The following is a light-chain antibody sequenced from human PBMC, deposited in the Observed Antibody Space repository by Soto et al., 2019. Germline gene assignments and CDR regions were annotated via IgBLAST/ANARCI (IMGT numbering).Light chain of an antibody. CDR3: SSYTSSSTHYV. J-gene: IGLJ1*01. Sequence: QSVLALTQSVSGSRGLSMTISCPGTSTQFGGYNYVSWYQQHPGKAPKLMIYDVSNRPSGVSNRFSGSKSGNTASLTISGLQAEDEADYYCSSYTSSSTHYVFGTGTKVTVL. CDR2: DVS. CDR1: STQFGGYNY. V-gene: IGLV2-14*01.